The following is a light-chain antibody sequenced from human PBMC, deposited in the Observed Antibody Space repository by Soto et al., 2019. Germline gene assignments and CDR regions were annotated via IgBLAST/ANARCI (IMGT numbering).Light chain of an antibody. CDR1: QSMKRRY. J-gene: IGKJ1*01. CDR2: AAS. Sequence: EIVLMQSPGTLSLSPGERATLFCRASQSMKRRYLAWYQQKPGQAPRVLIYAASNRATGIPDRFSGSGSGTDFTLTITRLEPEDFAMYYCQRYDSFRTFGQGTKVDIK. V-gene: IGKV3-20*01. CDR3: QRYDSFRT.